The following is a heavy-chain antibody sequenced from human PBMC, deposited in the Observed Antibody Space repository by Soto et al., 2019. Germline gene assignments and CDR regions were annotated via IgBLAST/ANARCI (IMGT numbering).Heavy chain of an antibody. V-gene: IGHV1-46*01. CDR3: ARAARGSSSPVLWFDP. D-gene: IGHD6-6*01. CDR1: GYTFTSYY. J-gene: IGHJ5*02. Sequence: DSVKVSCKASGYTFTSYYMHWVRQAPGQGLEWMGIINPSGGSTSYAQKFQGRVTMTRDTSTSTVYMELSSLRSEDTAVYYCARAARGSSSPVLWFDPWGQGTLVTVSS. CDR2: INPSGGST.